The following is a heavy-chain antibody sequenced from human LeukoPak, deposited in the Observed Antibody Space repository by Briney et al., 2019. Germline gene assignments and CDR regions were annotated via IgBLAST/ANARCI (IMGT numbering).Heavy chain of an antibody. J-gene: IGHJ4*02. CDR3: AREEANYYDSSGTTH. Sequence: SVKVSCKASGGTFSSYAISWVRQAPGQGLEWMGRIIPILGTANYAQKFQGRVTITADKSTSTAYMELSSLRSEDTAVYYCAREEANYYDSSGTTHWGQGTLVTVSS. CDR2: IIPILGTA. D-gene: IGHD3-22*01. CDR1: GGTFSSYA. V-gene: IGHV1-69*04.